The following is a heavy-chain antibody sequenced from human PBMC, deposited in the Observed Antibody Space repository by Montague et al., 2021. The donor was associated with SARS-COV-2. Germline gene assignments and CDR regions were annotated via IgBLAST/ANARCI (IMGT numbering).Heavy chain of an antibody. V-gene: IGHV3-13*04. Sequence: SLRLSCAASGFTFSSYDMHWVRQATGNGLEWVSAIGTAGDTYYPGSVKGRFTISRENAKNSLYLQMNSLRAGDTAVYYCVRGDITMVQGVITYYYYYGMDVWGQGTTVTVSS. D-gene: IGHD3-10*01. CDR2: IGTAGDT. CDR1: GFTFSSYD. J-gene: IGHJ6*02. CDR3: VRGDITMVQGVITYYYYYGMDV.